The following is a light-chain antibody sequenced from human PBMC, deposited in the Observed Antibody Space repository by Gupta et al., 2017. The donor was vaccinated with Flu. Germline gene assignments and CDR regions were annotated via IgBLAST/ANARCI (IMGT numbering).Light chain of an antibody. J-gene: IGLJ1*01. CDR3: SSVTTSYIYM. CDR1: SSDVGGYNF. Sequence: HSALTQPASVCGSPGQSITISCTGTSSDVGGYNFVSWYQQHPDKAPKLMIYEVSNRPAGVSNRFSGSKSGNTASLTISGRQAEDEAGYYCSSVTTSYIYMFGTGTKVTVL. V-gene: IGLV2-14*01. CDR2: EVS.